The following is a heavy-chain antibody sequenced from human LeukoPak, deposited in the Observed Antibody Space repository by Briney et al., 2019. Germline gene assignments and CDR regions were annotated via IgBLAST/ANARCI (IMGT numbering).Heavy chain of an antibody. D-gene: IGHD2-15*01. CDR3: ARIKLTYSAFDI. Sequence: SETLSLTCTVSGGSISSYCWSWIRQTAGKGLEWIGRIYTSGSTNYNPSLKSRVTMSVDTSKNQFSLKLSSATAADTAVYYCARIKLTYSAFDIWGQGTMVTVSS. V-gene: IGHV4-4*07. CDR1: GGSISSYC. CDR2: IYTSGST. J-gene: IGHJ3*02.